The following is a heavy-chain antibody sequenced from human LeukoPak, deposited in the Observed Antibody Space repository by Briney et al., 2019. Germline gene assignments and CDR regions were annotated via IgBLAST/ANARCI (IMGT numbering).Heavy chain of an antibody. CDR2: ITGSGDST. CDR1: GFMISNYA. V-gene: IGHV3-23*01. J-gene: IGHJ6*03. D-gene: IGHD5-12*01. CDR3: AKVPSEEGYSGYDRLPDYYYYMDV. Sequence: GGSLRLSCAVSGFMISNYAMTWVRQAPGKGLEWVSTITGSGDSTYYADSVKGRFSISRDNSKNTLYLQMDSLRAEDTAAYYCAKVPSEEGYSGYDRLPDYYYYMDVWGKGTTVTVSS.